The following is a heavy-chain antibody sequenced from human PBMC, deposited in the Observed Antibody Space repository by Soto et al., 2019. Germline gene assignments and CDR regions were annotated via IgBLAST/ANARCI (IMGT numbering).Heavy chain of an antibody. V-gene: IGHV3-66*01. J-gene: IGHJ4*02. CDR1: GFTVSSNY. D-gene: IGHD6-13*01. CDR3: ASSLAAAGIFDY. Sequence: GGSLRLSCAASGFTVSSNYMSWVRQAPGKGLEWVSVIYSGGSTYYADSVKGRFTISRDNSKNTLYLQMNSLRAEDTAVYYCASSLAAAGIFDYWGQGTLVTVSS. CDR2: IYSGGST.